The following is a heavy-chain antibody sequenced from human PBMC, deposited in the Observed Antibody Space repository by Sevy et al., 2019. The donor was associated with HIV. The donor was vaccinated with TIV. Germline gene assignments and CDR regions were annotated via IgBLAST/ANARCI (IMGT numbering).Heavy chain of an antibody. V-gene: IGHV3-7*01. D-gene: IGHD1-26*01. Sequence: GGSLRLSCAASGFTFSPYWMTWVRQAPGTGLEWVANIRPDGSNKYYVDSVKGRFTISRDNAKNSLYLQMNSLRADDTAMHYCARGVGLDCWGQGALVTVSS. CDR2: IRPDGSNK. J-gene: IGHJ4*02. CDR1: GFTFSPYW. CDR3: ARGVGLDC.